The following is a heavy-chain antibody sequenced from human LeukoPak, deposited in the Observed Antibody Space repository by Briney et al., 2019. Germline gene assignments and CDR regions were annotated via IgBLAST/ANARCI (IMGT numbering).Heavy chain of an antibody. J-gene: IGHJ4*02. V-gene: IGHV3-33*08. CDR3: ARSSYPQEIDY. CDR2: IWYDGSDK. D-gene: IGHD5-12*01. Sequence: GGSLRLSCAASGFTFSDYAVHWVRQAPGKGLEWVAVIWYDGSDKHYADSVQGRFTISRDNSKNSLYLQMNSLRAEDTAVYYCARSSYPQEIDYWGQGTLVTVSS. CDR1: GFTFSDYA.